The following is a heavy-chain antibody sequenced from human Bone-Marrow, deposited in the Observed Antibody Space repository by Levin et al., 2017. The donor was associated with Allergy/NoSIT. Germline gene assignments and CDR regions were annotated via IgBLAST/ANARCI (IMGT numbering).Heavy chain of an antibody. J-gene: IGHJ6*02. Sequence: GGSLRLSCAAYGFTFSSYEMIWVRQAPAKGLEWVSKINVDGVTTHNADSVKGRFTISRDNAKNSLYLQMSSLRAEDTAVYYCARRLPFYGMDVWGQGTTVTVSS. CDR3: ARRLPFYGMDV. CDR2: INVDGVTT. CDR1: GFTFSSYE. V-gene: IGHV3-48*03.